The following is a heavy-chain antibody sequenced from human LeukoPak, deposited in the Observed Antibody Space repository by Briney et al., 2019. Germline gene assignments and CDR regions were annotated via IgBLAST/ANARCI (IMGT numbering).Heavy chain of an antibody. CDR2: ISSSSSYI. Sequence: PGGSLRLSCAASGFTFSSYSMNWVRQAPGKGLEWVSSISSSSSYIYYADSVKGRFTISRDNAKNSLHLQMNSLRAEDTAVYYCARVRKGSNVDDYWGQGTLVTVSS. J-gene: IGHJ4*02. CDR3: ARVRKGSNVDDY. D-gene: IGHD1-14*01. CDR1: GFTFSSYS. V-gene: IGHV3-21*01.